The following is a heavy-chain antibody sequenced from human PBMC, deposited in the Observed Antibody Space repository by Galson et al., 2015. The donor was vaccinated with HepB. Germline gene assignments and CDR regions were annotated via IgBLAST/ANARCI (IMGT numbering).Heavy chain of an antibody. D-gene: IGHD3-22*01. CDR1: GFTFSSYG. CDR3: TKELDYYDSSGYPFDY. V-gene: IGHV3-30*18. CDR2: ISYDGSNK. J-gene: IGHJ4*02. Sequence: SLRLSCAASGFTFSSYGMHWVRQAPGKGLEWVAVISYDGSNKYYADPVKGRFTISRDNSKNTLYLQMNSLRAEDTAVYYCTKELDYYDSSGYPFDYWGQGTLVTVSS.